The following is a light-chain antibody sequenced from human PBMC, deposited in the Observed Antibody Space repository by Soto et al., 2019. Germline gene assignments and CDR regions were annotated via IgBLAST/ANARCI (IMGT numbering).Light chain of an antibody. Sequence: SVLTQPASASGTPGQRSTISCSGSSSNIGHNSVNWYQQLPGTAPKLLIYSSNQRPSGVPDRFSGSKSGTSASLAISGLQSGDEAHYYCAAWDDSLNGVVFGGGTKLTVL. CDR1: SSNIGHNS. CDR3: AAWDDSLNGVV. CDR2: SSN. J-gene: IGLJ3*02. V-gene: IGLV1-44*01.